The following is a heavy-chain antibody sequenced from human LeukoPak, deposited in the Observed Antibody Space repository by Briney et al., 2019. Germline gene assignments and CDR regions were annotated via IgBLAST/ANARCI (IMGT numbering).Heavy chain of an antibody. J-gene: IGHJ4*02. D-gene: IGHD1-26*01. CDR1: GGSISSYY. CDR3: ARWGGWELPLDY. Sequence: SETLSLTCTVSGGSISSYYWSWIRQPPGKGLEWIGYIYCSGSTNYNPSLKSRVTISVDTSKNQFSLKLSSVTAADTAVYYCARWGGWELPLDYWGQGTLVTVSS. CDR2: IYCSGST. V-gene: IGHV4-59*01.